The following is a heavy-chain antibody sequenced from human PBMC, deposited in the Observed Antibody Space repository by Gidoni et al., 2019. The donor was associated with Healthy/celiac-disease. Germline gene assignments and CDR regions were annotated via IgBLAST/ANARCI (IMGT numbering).Heavy chain of an antibody. D-gene: IGHD3-9*01. CDR3: ARSTDILTGRTFDP. CDR2: INPNSGGT. V-gene: IGHV1-2*02. CDR1: GYTLPGYY. J-gene: IGHJ5*02. Sequence: QVQLVQSGAEVKKPGASVKVSSKAPGYTLPGYYMHWVRQAPGQGLEWMGWINPNSGGTNYAQKFQGSVTMTRDTSISTTYMELSRLGSDDTAVYYCARSTDILTGRTFDPWGQGTLVTVSS.